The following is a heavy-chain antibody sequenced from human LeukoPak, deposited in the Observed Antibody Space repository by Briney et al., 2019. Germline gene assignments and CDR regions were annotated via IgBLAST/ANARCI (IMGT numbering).Heavy chain of an antibody. CDR2: IIPIFGTA. CDR1: GGTFSSYA. V-gene: IGHV1-69*13. Sequence: ASVKVSCKASGGTFSSYAISWVRQAPGQGLEWMGGIIPIFGTANYAQKFQGRVTITADESTSTAYMELSSLRSEDTAVYYCARPSGSYYYDFDYWGQGTLVTVSS. J-gene: IGHJ4*02. CDR3: ARPSGSYYYDFDY. D-gene: IGHD1-26*01.